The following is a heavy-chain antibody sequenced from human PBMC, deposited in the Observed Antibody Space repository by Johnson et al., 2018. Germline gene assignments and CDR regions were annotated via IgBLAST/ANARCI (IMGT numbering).Heavy chain of an antibody. CDR1: GFTFSSYW. J-gene: IGHJ6*03. D-gene: IGHD1-1*01. Sequence: QVQLVECGGGLVQPGGTLGLCCAASGFTFSSYWMSWVRQAPGKGLDGVAVISYDGSNEYYADSVKGRFTISRDNPKNTLFLQMNSLRGEDTAVYYCAKGIGERRRSQYYYYYYMDVWGKGTTVTVSS. CDR2: ISYDGSNE. V-gene: IGHV3-30*18. CDR3: AKGIGERRRSQYYYYYYMDV.